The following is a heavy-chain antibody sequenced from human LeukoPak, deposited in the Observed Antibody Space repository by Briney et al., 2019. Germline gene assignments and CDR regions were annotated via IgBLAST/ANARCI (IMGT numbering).Heavy chain of an antibody. V-gene: IGHV1-18*01. D-gene: IGHD3-22*01. Sequence: ASVKVSCKASGYTFTSYGISWVRQAPGQGLEWMGWISAYNGNTNYAQKLQGRVTMTTDTSTSTAYIELRSLRSDDTAVYYCARGRSPEYYYDSSGYPQPFDYWGQGTLVTVSS. CDR3: ARGRSPEYYYDSSGYPQPFDY. CDR2: ISAYNGNT. J-gene: IGHJ4*02. CDR1: GYTFTSYG.